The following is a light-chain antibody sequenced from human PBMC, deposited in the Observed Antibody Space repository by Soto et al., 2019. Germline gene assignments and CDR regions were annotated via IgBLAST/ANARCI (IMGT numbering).Light chain of an antibody. J-gene: IGKJ2*01. CDR3: QKYGSSPDT. V-gene: IGKV3-20*01. CDR2: DAS. Sequence: EIVLTQSPGTLSLSPGERATLSCRASQSVNSYLAWYQQKPGQAPRLLIYDASSRATGIPDRFSGSGSGTDFTLTISRLEPEDFAVYYCQKYGSSPDTFGQGTKLEIK. CDR1: QSVNSY.